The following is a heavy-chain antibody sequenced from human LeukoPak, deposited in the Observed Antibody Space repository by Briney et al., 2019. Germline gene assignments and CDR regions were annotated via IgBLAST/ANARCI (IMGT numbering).Heavy chain of an antibody. V-gene: IGHV4-59*01. CDR2: IYYSGSS. J-gene: IGHJ6*03. CDR3: ARVPRSYYYYYYMNV. Sequence: PSETLSLTCNVSGGSISGYHWSWIRQPPGKGLEWLGYIYYSGSSNYNPSLKSRVTMSADTSKNQFSLKLSSVTAADTAVYYCARVPRSYYYYYYMNVWGKGTTVTVSS. CDR1: GGSISGYH.